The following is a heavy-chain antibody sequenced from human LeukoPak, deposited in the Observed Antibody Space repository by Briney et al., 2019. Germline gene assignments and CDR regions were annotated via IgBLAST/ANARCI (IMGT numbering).Heavy chain of an antibody. CDR1: GDSISGYY. D-gene: IGHD2-2*01. Sequence: SETLSLTCTVSGDSISGYYWSWIRQPPGEGLEWIGYIYTSGSTNYNPSLKGRVTMSVDTSKNQFSLKLSPVTAADTALYYCARKYCSSVRCYDYFDYWGQGTLVTVSS. CDR2: IYTSGST. CDR3: ARKYCSSVRCYDYFDY. J-gene: IGHJ4*02. V-gene: IGHV4-4*08.